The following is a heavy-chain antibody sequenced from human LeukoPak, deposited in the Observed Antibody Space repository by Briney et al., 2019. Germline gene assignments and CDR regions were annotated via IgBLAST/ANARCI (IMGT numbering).Heavy chain of an antibody. D-gene: IGHD4-17*01. CDR3: ARLDTMTTVTLDY. J-gene: IGHJ4*02. CDR2: ISAYNGNT. CDR1: VYTFTPSV. V-gene: IGHV1-18*01. Sequence: GASVKVSCTPSVYTFTPSVISWVRQAPGQRLEGMGWISAYNGNTNYAQKLQGRVTMTTDTSTSTAYMELRSLRSDDTGVYYCARLDTMTTVTLDYWGQGTLVTVSS.